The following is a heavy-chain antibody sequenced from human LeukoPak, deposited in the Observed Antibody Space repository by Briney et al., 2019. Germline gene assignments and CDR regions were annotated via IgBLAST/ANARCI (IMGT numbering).Heavy chain of an antibody. CDR3: ARPYYYDSRIDP. Sequence: SETLSLTRTDSGGSISSGDYYWSWIRQPPGKGLEWIAYMYYSGSTYYNPSLKSRVTMSADTSKNQLSLKLSSVTAADTAVYYCARPYYYDSRIDPWGQGILVTVSS. CDR1: GGSISSGDYY. CDR2: MYYSGST. J-gene: IGHJ5*02. V-gene: IGHV4-30-4*01. D-gene: IGHD3-22*01.